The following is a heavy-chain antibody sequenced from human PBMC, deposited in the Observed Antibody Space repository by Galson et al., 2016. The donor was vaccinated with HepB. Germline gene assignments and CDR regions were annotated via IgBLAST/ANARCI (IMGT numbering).Heavy chain of an antibody. D-gene: IGHD1-26*01. J-gene: IGHJ4*02. CDR2: ISSTGTYI. CDR3: VRDREWEAQDY. V-gene: IGHV3-21*01. CDR1: GFTFSSYS. Sequence: LRLSCAASGFTFSSYSMNWVRQAPGQGLERVASISSTGTYIYYADSVKGRFIISRDNTKNSFHLQMNSLRVEDTAMYYCVRDREWEAQDYWGQGNLVTVSS.